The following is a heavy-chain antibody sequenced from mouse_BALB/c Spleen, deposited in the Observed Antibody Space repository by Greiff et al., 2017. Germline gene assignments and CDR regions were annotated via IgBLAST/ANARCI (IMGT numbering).Heavy chain of an antibody. D-gene: IGHD2-4*01. Sequence: QVQLQQSGAELVKPGASVKLSCKTSGYTFTSYWMHWVKQRPGQGLEWIGEINPSNGRTNYNEKFKSKATLTVDKSSSTAYMQLSSLTSEDSAVYYCARFGSTMITTSAMDYWGQGTSVTVSS. CDR2: INPSNGRT. CDR3: ARFGSTMITTSAMDY. V-gene: IGHV1S81*02. CDR1: GYTFTSYW. J-gene: IGHJ4*01.